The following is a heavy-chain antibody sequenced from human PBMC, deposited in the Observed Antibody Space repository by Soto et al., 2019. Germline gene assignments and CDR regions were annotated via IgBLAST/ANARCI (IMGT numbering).Heavy chain of an antibody. D-gene: IGHD6-19*01. J-gene: IGHJ3*02. Sequence: EVHLVESGGGLVQPGGSLRLSCAASGFTFSNYWMMWVRQAPGKGLEWVANIKHDASEQYCVDSVKGRFTISRDNAKNSLYLQMNSLTADDTAVYYCARPLGWRDAFDIWGQGTMVTVSS. V-gene: IGHV3-7*01. CDR1: GFTFSNYW. CDR2: IKHDASEQ. CDR3: ARPLGWRDAFDI.